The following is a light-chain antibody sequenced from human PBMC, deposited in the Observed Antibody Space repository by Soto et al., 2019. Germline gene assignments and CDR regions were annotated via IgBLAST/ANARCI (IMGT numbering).Light chain of an antibody. CDR1: SSNIGTKT. J-gene: IGLJ2*01. CDR2: SNS. Sequence: QSALTQPPSASGTPGQRVTISCSGSSSNIGTKTVNWYQQLPGTAPKLLIYSNSQRPSGVPDRFSGSKSGTSASLAISGLQSEDEADYHCAGWDDSLNGVVFGGGTKLTVL. CDR3: AGWDDSLNGVV. V-gene: IGLV1-44*01.